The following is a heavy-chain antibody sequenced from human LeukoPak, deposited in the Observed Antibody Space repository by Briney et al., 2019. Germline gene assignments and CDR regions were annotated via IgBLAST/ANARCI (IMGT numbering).Heavy chain of an antibody. CDR1: GYSFTDYY. CDR3: ARADFIDAGPYLIGP. D-gene: IGHD3-3*01. CDR2: INTKSGRT. Sequence: ASVKVSCKTSGYSFTDYYIHWMRQAPGQGLEWMGWINTKSGRTSSARKFQGRVTMTRDPSITTVYMDMAWLTSDDTAIYFCARADFIDAGPYLIGPWGQGTLVTVSS. V-gene: IGHV1-2*02. J-gene: IGHJ5*02.